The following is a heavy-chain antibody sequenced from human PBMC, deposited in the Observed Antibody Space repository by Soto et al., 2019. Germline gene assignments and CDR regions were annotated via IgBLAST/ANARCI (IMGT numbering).Heavy chain of an antibody. CDR2: IWYDGSNK. CDR3: ARVGVDYYESSGYYFYFHY. V-gene: IGHV3-33*01. CDR1: GFTFNNYG. Sequence: QVQLVESGGGVVQPGRSLRLSCAASGFTFNNYGMHWVRQAPGKGLEWVAVIWYDGSNKYYADSVKGRLTISRDNSKNTLYLQMNSLRAEDTAVYYCARVGVDYYESSGYYFYFHYWGQGTLVTVSS. J-gene: IGHJ4*02. D-gene: IGHD3-22*01.